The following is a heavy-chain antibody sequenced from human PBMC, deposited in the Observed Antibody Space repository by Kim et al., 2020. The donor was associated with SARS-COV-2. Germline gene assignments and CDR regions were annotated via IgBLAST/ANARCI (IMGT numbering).Heavy chain of an antibody. CDR2: ISSSGSTI. J-gene: IGHJ4*02. D-gene: IGHD3-22*01. V-gene: IGHV3-48*03. CDR3: ARGGHYYDSSGYYNGY. CDR1: GFTFSSYE. Sequence: GGSLRLSCAASGFTFSSYEMNWVRQAPGNGLEWVSYISSSGSTIYYADSVKGRFTISRDNAKNSLYLQMNSLRAEDTAVYYCARGGHYYDSSGYYNGYWGQGTLVTVSS.